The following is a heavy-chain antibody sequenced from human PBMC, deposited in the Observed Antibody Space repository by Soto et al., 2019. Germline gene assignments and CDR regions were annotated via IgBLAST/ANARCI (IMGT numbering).Heavy chain of an antibody. CDR1: GYTSADVG. J-gene: IGHJ5*01. CDR3: VRDQKYFRVNGNWFDS. V-gene: IGHV1-18*04. CDR2: VSGNNGAS. D-gene: IGHD2-2*01. Sequence: SVKVSCKASGYTSADVGISWVGHGRVQGLEWMGWVSGNNGASNPAPKVQGRITMTLDTSTGVSYMALRSLRSDDTAIYYCVRDQKYFRVNGNWFDSWGQGTLVTVSS.